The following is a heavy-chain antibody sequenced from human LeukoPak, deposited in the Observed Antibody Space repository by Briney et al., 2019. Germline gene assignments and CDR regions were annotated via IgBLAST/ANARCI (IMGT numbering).Heavy chain of an antibody. Sequence: SETLSLTCAVYGGSFSGYYWSWIRQPPGKGLEWIGEINHSGSTNYNPSLKSRVTISVDTSKNQFSLKLSSVTAADTAVYYCARGYSGSYYSTFDYWGQGTLVTVSS. V-gene: IGHV4-34*01. D-gene: IGHD1-26*01. CDR1: GGSFSGYY. CDR2: INHSGST. J-gene: IGHJ4*02. CDR3: ARGYSGSYYSTFDY.